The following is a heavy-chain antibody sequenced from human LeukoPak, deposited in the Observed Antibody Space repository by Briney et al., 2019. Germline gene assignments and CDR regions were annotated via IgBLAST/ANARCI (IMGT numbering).Heavy chain of an antibody. V-gene: IGHV3-23*01. D-gene: IGHD3-22*01. CDR1: GFTFSIYA. Sequence: PGGPLRLFCAASGFTFSIYAVSWAPHAPGKGLEGVSTITYSGGNTLYAHSVERRHHLSRHNSKHMLYLQMHTLRAGHTAVLYCARYDSGGPRYFDLWGRATLVT. J-gene: IGHJ2*01. CDR2: ITYSGGNT. CDR3: ARYDSGGPRYFDL.